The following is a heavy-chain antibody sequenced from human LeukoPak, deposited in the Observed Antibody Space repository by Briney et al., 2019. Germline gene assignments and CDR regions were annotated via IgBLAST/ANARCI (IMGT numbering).Heavy chain of an antibody. CDR1: GYTFTSYG. V-gene: IGHV1-18*01. CDR2: ISAYNGNT. J-gene: IGHJ5*02. D-gene: IGHD2-2*01. CDR3: ARSYLIVVVPAALGIDP. Sequence: ASVKVSCKASGYTFTSYGISWVRQAPGQGLEWMGWISAYNGNTNYAQKLQGRVTMTTDTSTSTAYMELRGLRSDDTAVYYCARSYLIVVVPAALGIDPWGQGTLVTVSS.